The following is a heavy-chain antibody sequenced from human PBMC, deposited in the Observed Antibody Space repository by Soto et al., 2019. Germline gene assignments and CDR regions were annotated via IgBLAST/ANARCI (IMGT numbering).Heavy chain of an antibody. Sequence: QVQLVESGGGVVQPGRSLSLSCPASGFTFSSYGRHWVRQAPGKGLEWGAVISYDGSNKYYADSVKGRFTISRDNSKNTLYLQMNSLRAEDTAVYYCAKDRSVVVVAAALGYWGQGTLVTVSS. J-gene: IGHJ4*02. D-gene: IGHD2-15*01. CDR3: AKDRSVVVVAAALGY. V-gene: IGHV3-30*18. CDR2: ISYDGSNK. CDR1: GFTFSSYG.